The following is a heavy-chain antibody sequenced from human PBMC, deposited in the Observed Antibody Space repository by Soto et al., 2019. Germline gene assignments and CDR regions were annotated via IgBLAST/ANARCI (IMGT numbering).Heavy chain of an antibody. D-gene: IGHD3-3*01. CDR1: GGSISSYY. Sequence: SETLSLTCTVSGGSISSYYWSWIRQPPGKGLEWIGYIYYSGSTNYNPSLKSRVTISVDTSKNQFSLKLSSVTAADTAVYYCARAGDFWSGAYRGDNWFDPWGQGTLVTVSS. CDR2: IYYSGST. J-gene: IGHJ5*02. V-gene: IGHV4-59*01. CDR3: ARAGDFWSGAYRGDNWFDP.